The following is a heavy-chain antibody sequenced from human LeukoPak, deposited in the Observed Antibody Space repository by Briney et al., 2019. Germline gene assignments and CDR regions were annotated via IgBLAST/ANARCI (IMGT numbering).Heavy chain of an antibody. Sequence: PSETLSLTCTVSGGPISSYYWSWIRQPPGKGLEWIGYIYYSGSTNYNPSLKSRVTISVDTSKNQFSLKLSSVTAADTAVYYCARAAYSSGWYLRAFDIWGQGTMVTVSS. D-gene: IGHD6-19*01. J-gene: IGHJ3*02. CDR3: ARAAYSSGWYLRAFDI. CDR1: GGPISSYY. CDR2: IYYSGST. V-gene: IGHV4-59*01.